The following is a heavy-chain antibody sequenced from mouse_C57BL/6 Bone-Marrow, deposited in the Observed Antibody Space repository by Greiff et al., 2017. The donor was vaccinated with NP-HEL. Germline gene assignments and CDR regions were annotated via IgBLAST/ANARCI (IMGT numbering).Heavy chain of an antibody. CDR3: ARKAYYGRSYEFAY. D-gene: IGHD1-1*01. J-gene: IGHJ3*01. V-gene: IGHV1-50*01. CDR1: GYTFTTYW. CDR2: IDPSDSYT. Sequence: QVQLQQPGAELVKPGASVKLSCKASGYTFTTYWMQWVKQRPGQGLEWIGEIDPSDSYTNYNQKFQGKATLTVDKSSSTAYMQLSSLTSEDSAVYYCARKAYYGRSYEFAYWGQGTLVTVSA.